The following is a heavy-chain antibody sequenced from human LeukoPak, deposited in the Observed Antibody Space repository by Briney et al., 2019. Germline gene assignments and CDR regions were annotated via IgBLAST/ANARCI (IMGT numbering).Heavy chain of an antibody. V-gene: IGHV4-4*02. J-gene: IGHJ4*02. D-gene: IGHD4-11*01. CDR1: GGSISSTNW. CDR2: IYYSGST. Sequence: SGTLSLTCGVSGGSISSTNWWSWVRQPPGKGLEWIGTIYYSGSTYYNPSLRSRVTISVDTSKNQFSLKLSSVTAADTAVYYCASRYDYSNYIDYWGQGTLVTVSS. CDR3: ASRYDYSNYIDY.